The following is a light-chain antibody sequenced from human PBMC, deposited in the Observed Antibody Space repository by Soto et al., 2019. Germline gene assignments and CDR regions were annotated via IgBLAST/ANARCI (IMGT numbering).Light chain of an antibody. J-gene: IGLJ2*01. CDR1: SSNIGSNY. CDR2: RNT. CDR3: AAWDDSLSGPV. V-gene: IGLV1-47*01. Sequence: QSVLTQPPSASGTPAQRVTISCSGSSSNIGSNYVYWYQQFPGTAPKLLIYRNTQRPSGVPDRFSGSKSGTSASLAISGLRSEDEADYYCAAWDDSLSGPVFGGGTKLTVL.